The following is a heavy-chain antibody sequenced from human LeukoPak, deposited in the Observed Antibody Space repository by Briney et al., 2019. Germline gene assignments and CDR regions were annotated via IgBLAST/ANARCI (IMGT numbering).Heavy chain of an antibody. D-gene: IGHD3-22*01. CDR3: ARPDSSGSANFDY. Sequence: SETLSLTCAVYGGSFSGYYWSWIRQPPGKGLEWIGEINHSGSTNYNPSLKSRVTISVDTSKNQFSLKLSSVTAADTAVYYCARPDSSGSANFDYWGQGTLVTVSS. V-gene: IGHV4-34*01. CDR2: INHSGST. CDR1: GGSFSGYY. J-gene: IGHJ4*02.